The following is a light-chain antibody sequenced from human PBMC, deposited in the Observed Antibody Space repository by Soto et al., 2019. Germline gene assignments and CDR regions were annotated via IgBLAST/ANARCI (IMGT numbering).Light chain of an antibody. V-gene: IGKV1-5*03. Sequence: DIQMTQSPSTLSASVGDRVTITCRASQSISSWLAWYQQKPGKAPKLLIYKASSLESGVPSRFSGSGSGTEFTITSISRQPDDFATYYCQQYNSYSWTFGQGTKVEIK. CDR1: QSISSW. CDR2: KAS. J-gene: IGKJ1*01. CDR3: QQYNSYSWT.